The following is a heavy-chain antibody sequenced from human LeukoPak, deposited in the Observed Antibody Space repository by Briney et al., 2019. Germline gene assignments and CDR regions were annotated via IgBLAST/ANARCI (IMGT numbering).Heavy chain of an antibody. Sequence: PGGSLRLSCAASGFTFSSYAMHWVRQAPGKGLEWVAVISYDGSNKYYADSVKGRFTISRDNSKNTLYLQMNSLRAEDTAVYYCARDHMRRGDNWFDPWGQGTLVTVSS. CDR2: ISYDGSNK. V-gene: IGHV3-30-3*01. CDR3: ARDHMRRGDNWFDP. D-gene: IGHD2-2*01. J-gene: IGHJ5*02. CDR1: GFTFSSYA.